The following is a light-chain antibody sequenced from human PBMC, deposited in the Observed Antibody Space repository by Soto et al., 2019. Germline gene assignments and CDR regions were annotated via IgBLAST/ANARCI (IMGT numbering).Light chain of an antibody. CDR3: MQPLETPWT. CDR1: QSLLHSNGYNY. CDR2: LGS. Sequence: DIVLTQSPLSLPVTPGEPASISCRSSQSLLHSNGYNYLDWYLQKPGQSPQVLIYLGSNRASGVTDRFSVSGSGTDFTLKISRVEAEDVGVYYCMQPLETPWTFGQGTRVEIK. J-gene: IGKJ1*01. V-gene: IGKV2-28*01.